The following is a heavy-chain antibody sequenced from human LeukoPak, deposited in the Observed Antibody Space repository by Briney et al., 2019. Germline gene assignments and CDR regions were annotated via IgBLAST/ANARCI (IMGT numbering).Heavy chain of an antibody. V-gene: IGHV4-34*01. CDR3: ARGRIVVVVAATPYNWFDP. Sequence: SETLSLTCAVYGGSFSVYYWSWIRQPPGKGLGWIGEINHSGSTNYNPSLKSRVTISVDTSKNQFSLKLSSVTAADTAVYYCARGRIVVVVAATPYNWFDPWGQGTLVTVSS. CDR1: GGSFSVYY. D-gene: IGHD2-15*01. J-gene: IGHJ5*02. CDR2: INHSGST.